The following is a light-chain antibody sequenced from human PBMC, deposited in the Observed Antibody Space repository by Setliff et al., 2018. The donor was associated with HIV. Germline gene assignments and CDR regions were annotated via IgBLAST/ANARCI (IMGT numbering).Light chain of an antibody. CDR2: GNN. J-gene: IGLJ1*01. V-gene: IGLV1-40*03. CDR3: SSYTSSSSYV. Sequence: AQPPSVSGAPGQRVTISCTGSSSNIGSGYDVHWYQYLPGTAPKLLIYGNNNRPSGVPDRFSGSKSGDTASLTISGLQAEDEADYYCSSYTSSSSYVFGTGTKATVL. CDR1: SSNIGSGYD.